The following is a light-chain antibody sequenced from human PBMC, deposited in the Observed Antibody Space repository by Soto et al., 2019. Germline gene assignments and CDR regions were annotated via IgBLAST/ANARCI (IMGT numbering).Light chain of an antibody. CDR3: QQYNNWRWT. V-gene: IGKV3-15*01. CDR2: GAS. J-gene: IGKJ1*01. Sequence: EIVMTQSPATLSVSPGERATLCCRASQSVSSNLAWYQQKPGQAPRLLIYGASTRATGIPARFSGSGSGTEFTLTISSLQSEDFAVYYCQQYNNWRWTFGQGTKVDIK. CDR1: QSVSSN.